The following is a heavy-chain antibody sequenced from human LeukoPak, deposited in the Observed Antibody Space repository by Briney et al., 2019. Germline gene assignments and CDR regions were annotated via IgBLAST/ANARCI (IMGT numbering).Heavy chain of an antibody. Sequence: GGSLRLSCAASGFTFSSYAMGWVRQAPGKGLEWVSAISGSGGSTYYADSVKGRFTISRDNSKNTLYLQMNSLRAEDTAVYYCAKDGSSDFWSGYYGDWFDPWGQGTLVTVSS. CDR2: ISGSGGST. D-gene: IGHD3-3*01. V-gene: IGHV3-23*01. CDR1: GFTFSSYA. CDR3: AKDGSSDFWSGYYGDWFDP. J-gene: IGHJ5*02.